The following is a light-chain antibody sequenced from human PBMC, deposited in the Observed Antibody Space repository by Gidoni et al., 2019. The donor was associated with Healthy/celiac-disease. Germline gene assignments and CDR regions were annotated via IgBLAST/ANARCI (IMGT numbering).Light chain of an antibody. Sequence: DIQMTQSPSSLSASVGDRVTITCRVSQGIRNYLDCFQQKSGKDPKALIYAASSFQSGFPSKFSCSGSGTDFTLTISSLQPEDFATYYCQQYNSYPLTFGQGTRLEIK. CDR2: AAS. CDR1: QGIRNY. J-gene: IGKJ5*01. V-gene: IGKV1-16*02. CDR3: QQYNSYPLT.